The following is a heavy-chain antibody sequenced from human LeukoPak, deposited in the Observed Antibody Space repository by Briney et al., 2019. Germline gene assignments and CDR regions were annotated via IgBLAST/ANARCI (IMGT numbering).Heavy chain of an antibody. D-gene: IGHD1/OR15-1a*01. V-gene: IGHV1-69*06. CDR3: AREAGIAITGTIWYFDL. J-gene: IGHJ2*01. CDR2: IIPVFGTT. Sequence: SVTVSCKASGGTFSTDALAWVRQVPGQGPEWMGRIIPVFGTTNYAETIQGRVTITADISTSTAYMQLSSLRSEDTAVYYCAREAGIAITGTIWYFDLWGRGTLVTVSS. CDR1: GGTFSTDA.